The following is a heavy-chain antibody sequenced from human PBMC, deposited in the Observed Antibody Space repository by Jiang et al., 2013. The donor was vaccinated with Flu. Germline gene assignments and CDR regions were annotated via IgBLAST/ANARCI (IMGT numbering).Heavy chain of an antibody. V-gene: IGHV3-7*03. Sequence: QLVESGGGLVQPGGSLRLSCAASGFTFSSYWMSWVRQAPGKGLEWVANIKQDGSEKYYVDSVKGRFTISRDNAKNSLYLQMNSLRAEDTAVYYCARDIFPPHYWYFDLWGRGTLVTVSS. CDR2: IKQDGSEK. J-gene: IGHJ2*01. CDR3: ARDIFPPHYWYFDL. CDR1: GFTFSSYW. D-gene: IGHD2-21*01.